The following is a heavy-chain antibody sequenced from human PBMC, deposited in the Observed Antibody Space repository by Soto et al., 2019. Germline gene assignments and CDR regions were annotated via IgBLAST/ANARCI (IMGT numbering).Heavy chain of an antibody. CDR2: ISSSSSYI. V-gene: IGHV3-21*01. CDR1: GFTFSSYS. CDR3: AREAYSSGWYGY. D-gene: IGHD6-19*01. Sequence: EVQLVESGGGLVKPGGSPRLSCAASGFTFSSYSMNWVRQAPGKGLEWVSSISSSSSYIYYADSVKGRFTISRDNAKNSLYLQMNSLRAEDTAVYYCAREAYSSGWYGYWGQGTLVTVSS. J-gene: IGHJ4*02.